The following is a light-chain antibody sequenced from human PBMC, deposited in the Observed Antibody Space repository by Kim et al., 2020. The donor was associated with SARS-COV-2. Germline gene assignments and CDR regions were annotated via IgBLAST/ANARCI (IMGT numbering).Light chain of an antibody. CDR2: SND. CDR1: SSNVGLNN. J-gene: IGLJ2*01. Sequence: ISVTGSSSNVGLNNVHWYQQLPGTAPKLLIHSNDQRPSGVPDRFSGSKSGTSASLAISGLQSEDDADYYCAAWDDSLNGLLFGGGTQLTVL. CDR3: AAWDDSLNGLL. V-gene: IGLV1-44*01.